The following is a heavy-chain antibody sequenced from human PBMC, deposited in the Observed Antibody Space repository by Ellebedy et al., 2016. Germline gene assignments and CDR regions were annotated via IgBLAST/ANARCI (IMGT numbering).Heavy chain of an antibody. J-gene: IGHJ5*02. CDR1: GFTFSTYW. Sequence: GESLKISCAASGFTFSTYWMHWVRQVPGKGLEWVSAIFSDGNTYYADSVKGRFTISRDNSKNTLYLQMNSLRAEDTAVYYCARGVGSGWFDPWGQGTLVTVSS. CDR3: ARGVGSGWFDP. V-gene: IGHV3-53*01. D-gene: IGHD2-15*01. CDR2: IFSDGNT.